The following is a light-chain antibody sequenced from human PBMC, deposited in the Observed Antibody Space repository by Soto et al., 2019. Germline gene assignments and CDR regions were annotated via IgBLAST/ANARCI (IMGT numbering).Light chain of an antibody. CDR2: GAS. V-gene: IGKV3-15*01. J-gene: IGKJ1*01. CDR1: QSVSSK. Sequence: ETGRMQSPGTLSVYRGEGATLSCRASQSVSSKLAWYQQKPGQAPRLLIYGASTRATGIPARFSASGSGTDFTLTISYVQPEDFALYYCHQRRSWPRTFGQGAKVDIK. CDR3: HQRRSWPRT.